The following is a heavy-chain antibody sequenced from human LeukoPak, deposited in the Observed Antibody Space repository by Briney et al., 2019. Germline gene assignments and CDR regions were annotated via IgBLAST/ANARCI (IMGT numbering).Heavy chain of an antibody. Sequence: SQTLSLTCTVSGGSISSGGYYWSWIRQPPGKGLEWIGYIYHSGSTYYNPSLKSRVTIPVDTSKNQFSLKLSSVTAADTAVYYCARTPIKYGSGSYPWGQGTLVTVSS. CDR2: IYHSGST. V-gene: IGHV4-30-2*01. D-gene: IGHD3-10*01. CDR1: GGSISSGGYY. J-gene: IGHJ5*02. CDR3: ARTPIKYGSGSYP.